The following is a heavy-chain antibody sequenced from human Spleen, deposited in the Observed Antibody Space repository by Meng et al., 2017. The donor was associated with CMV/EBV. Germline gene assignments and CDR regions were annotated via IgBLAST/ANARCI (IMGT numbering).Heavy chain of an antibody. CDR2: IYYSGST. CDR3: ARDLVAAAGSWFDY. CDR1: GGSVSSGSYY. J-gene: IGHJ4*02. V-gene: IGHV4-61*01. Sequence: SETLSLTCTVSGGSVSSGSYYWSWIRQPPGKGLEWIGYIYYSGSTNYNPSLKSRVTISVDTSKNQFSLKLSSVTAADTAVYYCARDLVAAAGSWFDYWGQGTLVTVSS. D-gene: IGHD6-13*01.